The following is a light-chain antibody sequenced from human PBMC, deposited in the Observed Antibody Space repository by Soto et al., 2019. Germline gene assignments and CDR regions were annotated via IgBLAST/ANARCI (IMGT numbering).Light chain of an antibody. CDR2: LRSDASH. CDR1: SSYA. J-gene: IGLJ1*01. V-gene: IGLV4-69*01. CDR3: QTWGTGILV. Sequence: QLVLTQSPSASASLGASVKVTCTLNSSYAIAWHQQQPEQGPRYLMKLRSDASHNKGDGIPDRFSGSRSGAVRDLTISRLQSEDDADYYWQTWGTGILVFGTGTKVTV.